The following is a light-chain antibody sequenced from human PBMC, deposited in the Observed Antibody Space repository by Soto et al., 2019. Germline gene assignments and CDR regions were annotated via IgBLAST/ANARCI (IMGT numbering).Light chain of an antibody. Sequence: ESVLTKSQGTLSVSPGARVTLSCRASQTFGRTYLAWYQQKPGQSPRLLIYDASSRATGIPDRFSGSGSGTDFTLNISRLEPEDYAVYHCQQFGTAPLYTFGQGTKVEIK. CDR2: DAS. V-gene: IGKV3-20*01. J-gene: IGKJ2*01. CDR3: QQFGTAPLYT. CDR1: QTFGRTY.